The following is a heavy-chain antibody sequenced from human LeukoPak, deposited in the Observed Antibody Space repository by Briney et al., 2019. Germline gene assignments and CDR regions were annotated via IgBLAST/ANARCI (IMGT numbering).Heavy chain of an antibody. CDR2: ISYDGSNK. V-gene: IGHV3-30*18. CDR3: AKDLSIVVVTAIDY. Sequence: PGGCLRPSRAPAGFTLSSYGMHWVRQAPGKGLEWVAVISYDGSNKYYADSVKGRFTISRDNSKNTLYLQMNSLRAEDTAVYYCAKDLSIVVVTAIDYWGQGTLVTVSS. D-gene: IGHD2-21*02. CDR1: GFTLSSYG. J-gene: IGHJ4*02.